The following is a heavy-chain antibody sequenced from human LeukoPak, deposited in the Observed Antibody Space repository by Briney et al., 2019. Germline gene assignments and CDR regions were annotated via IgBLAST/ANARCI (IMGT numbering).Heavy chain of an antibody. V-gene: IGHV1-69*05. J-gene: IGHJ5*02. CDR2: IIPIFGTA. CDR1: GGTFSSYA. Sequence: GASVKVSCKASGGTFSSYAISWVRQAPGQGLEWMGGIIPIFGTANYAQKFEGRVTITTDESTSTAYMELSSLRSEDTAVYYCARGAEYQLLWEPLTNWFDPWGQGTLVTVSS. D-gene: IGHD2-2*01. CDR3: ARGAEYQLLWEPLTNWFDP.